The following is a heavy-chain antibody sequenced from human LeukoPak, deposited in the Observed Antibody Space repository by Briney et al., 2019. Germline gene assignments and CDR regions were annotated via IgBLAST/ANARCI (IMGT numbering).Heavy chain of an antibody. CDR2: VSGSGRYT. Sequence: GGSLRLSCAASGFAFSSYGMGWVRQAPGKGLEWVSSVSGSGRYTFYGDSVKGRFTLSRDNSKNTLYLQMNSLRAEDTAVYYCAKRADTDSSVYRQYYFEYWGQGTLVTVSS. CDR1: GFAFSSYG. D-gene: IGHD5-18*01. V-gene: IGHV3-23*01. J-gene: IGHJ4*02. CDR3: AKRADTDSSVYRQYYFEY.